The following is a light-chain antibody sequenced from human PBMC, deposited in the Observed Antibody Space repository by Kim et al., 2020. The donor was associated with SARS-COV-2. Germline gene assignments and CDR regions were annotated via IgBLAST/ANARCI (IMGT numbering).Light chain of an antibody. Sequence: APGETARITFGGNNIGRKIVHWYQQRPGQAPVLVIYYDSDRPSGIPERFSGSNSGNTATLTISRVEAGDEADYYCQLWDSSSEHWVFGGGTQLTVL. J-gene: IGLJ3*02. CDR1: NIGRKI. CDR3: QLWDSSSEHWV. V-gene: IGLV3-21*04. CDR2: YDS.